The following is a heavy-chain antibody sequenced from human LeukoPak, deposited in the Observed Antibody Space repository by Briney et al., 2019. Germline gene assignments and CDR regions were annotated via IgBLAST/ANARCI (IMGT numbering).Heavy chain of an antibody. V-gene: IGHV3-15*01. CDR1: GFNFNTHW. Sequence: PGGSLRLSCVASGFNFNTHWMSWVRQAPGKGLEWVGRMKSKADGGTTDYAAPVKDRFTISRDDSTNTLYLQMNSLKAGDTAVYYCTPLSYDGSAYYYGYFRHWGQGTLVIVSS. J-gene: IGHJ1*01. D-gene: IGHD3-22*01. CDR2: MKSKADGGTT. CDR3: TPLSYDGSAYYYGYFRH.